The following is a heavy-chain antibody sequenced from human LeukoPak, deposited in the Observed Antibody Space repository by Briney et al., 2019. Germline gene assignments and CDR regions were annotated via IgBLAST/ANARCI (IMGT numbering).Heavy chain of an antibody. Sequence: SETLSLTCTVSGGSISSYYWSRIRQPAGTALEWIGRIYTSGTITYNPSLKSRVTMSVDTSKNQFSLKLSSVTAADTAVYYCARYSSSWYEGRFDPWGQGTLVTVSS. CDR2: IYTSGTI. D-gene: IGHD6-13*01. CDR1: GGSISSYY. J-gene: IGHJ5*02. V-gene: IGHV4-4*07. CDR3: ARYSSSWYEGRFDP.